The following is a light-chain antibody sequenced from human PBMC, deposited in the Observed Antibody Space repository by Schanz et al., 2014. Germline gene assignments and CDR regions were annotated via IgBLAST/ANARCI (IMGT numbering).Light chain of an antibody. J-gene: IGLJ3*02. V-gene: IGLV2-8*01. Sequence: QSALTQPPSASGSPGQSVTISCTGTSSDVGGYNYVSWYQQYPGKAPKLMIYEVSKRPSGVPDRFSGSKSGNTASLTVSGLQAEDEADYYCSSYAGSNTRGVFGGGTKLTVL. CDR2: EVS. CDR3: SSYAGSNTRGV. CDR1: SSDVGGYNY.